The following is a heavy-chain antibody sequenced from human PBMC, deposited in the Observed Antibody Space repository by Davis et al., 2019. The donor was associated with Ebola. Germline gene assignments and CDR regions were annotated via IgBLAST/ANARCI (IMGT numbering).Heavy chain of an antibody. J-gene: IGHJ3*02. V-gene: IGHV4-61*01. Sequence: MPSETLSLTCTVSGGTISSSSYYWSWVRQPPGKGLEWIGYIYYSGSTNYNPSLKSRVTISVDTSKNQFSLKLSSVTAADTAVYYCASTVTTNDGAFDIWGQGTMVTVSS. CDR3: ASTVTTNDGAFDI. CDR1: GGTISSSSYY. CDR2: IYYSGST. D-gene: IGHD4-17*01.